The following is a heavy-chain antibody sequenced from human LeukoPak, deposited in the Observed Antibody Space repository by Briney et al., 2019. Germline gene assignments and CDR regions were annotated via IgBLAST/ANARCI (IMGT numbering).Heavy chain of an antibody. CDR3: AKSIRGSSASFDY. CDR1: GLTFRTLG. CDR2: IFYDGITK. J-gene: IGHJ4*02. D-gene: IGHD3-10*01. Sequence: GGSLRLSCAASGLTFRTLGMHWVRQAPGKGLEWVAAIFYDGITKKYADSVKGRFTISRDNSRNTLYLQMNSLRAEDTAVYYCAKSIRGSSASFDYWGQGTLVTVSS. V-gene: IGHV3-33*03.